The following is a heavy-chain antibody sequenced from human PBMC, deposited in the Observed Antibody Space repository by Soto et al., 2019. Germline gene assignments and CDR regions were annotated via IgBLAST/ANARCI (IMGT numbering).Heavy chain of an antibody. Sequence: ASVAVSCKASGYAVTGYDMNWVRRAPGQRLEWMGWINPDNGNTKSSQKFQDRVIITRDTSASTAYMDLSSLRSEDTAVYYCARGIATGELDPWGQGTLVTVSS. CDR2: INPDNGNT. CDR3: ARGIATGELDP. J-gene: IGHJ5*02. D-gene: IGHD2-15*01. CDR1: GYAVTGYD. V-gene: IGHV1-3*01.